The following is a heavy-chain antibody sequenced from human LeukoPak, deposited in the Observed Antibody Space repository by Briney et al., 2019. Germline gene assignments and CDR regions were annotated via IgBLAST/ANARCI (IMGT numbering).Heavy chain of an antibody. V-gene: IGHV1-2*02. J-gene: IGHJ4*02. Sequence: ASVKVSCKASGYTFTGYYMHWVRQAPGQGLEGMGWINPNSGGTNYAQKFQGRVTMTRDTSISTAYMELSRLRSDDTAVYYCARDLNYYDSSGIFDYWGQGALVTVSS. CDR1: GYTFTGYY. CDR2: INPNSGGT. D-gene: IGHD3-22*01. CDR3: ARDLNYYDSSGIFDY.